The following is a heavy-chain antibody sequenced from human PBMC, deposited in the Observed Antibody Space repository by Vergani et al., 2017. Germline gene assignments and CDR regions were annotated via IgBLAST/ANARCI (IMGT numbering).Heavy chain of an antibody. CDR3: ARGVQRWGGNTPRTIDY. D-gene: IGHD4-23*01. CDR1: GGSFSGYY. Sequence: QVQLQQWGAGLLKPSETLSLTCAVYGGSFSGYYWSWIRQPPGKGLEWIGEINHSGSTNYNPSLKSRVTISVDTSKNQFSLKLSSLTAADTAVYYCARGVQRWGGNTPRTIDYWGQGTLVTVSS. V-gene: IGHV4-34*01. J-gene: IGHJ4*02. CDR2: INHSGST.